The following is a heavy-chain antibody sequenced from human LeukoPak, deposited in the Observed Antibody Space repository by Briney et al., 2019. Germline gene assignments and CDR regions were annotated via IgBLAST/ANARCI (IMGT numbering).Heavy chain of an antibody. J-gene: IGHJ4*02. Sequence: GGSLRLSCVASGFTFSNYWMTWVRQAPGKGLEWVANIKQDGSEKFYVDSVKGRFTISRDNAKNSLYLQMNNLRAEDTAVYYCARVHYYDNSGHDSWGQGTLVTVSS. D-gene: IGHD3-22*01. V-gene: IGHV3-7*04. CDR3: ARVHYYDNSGHDS. CDR1: GFTFSNYW. CDR2: IKQDGSEK.